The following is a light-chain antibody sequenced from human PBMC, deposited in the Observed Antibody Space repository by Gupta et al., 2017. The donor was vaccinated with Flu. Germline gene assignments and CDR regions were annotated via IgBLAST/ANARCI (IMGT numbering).Light chain of an antibody. CDR2: DDS. Sequence: PGKTTRTTCGGKICGSKSVRWDQQKPGHAPLLVVYDDSDRPAGIPGRFSGSNSGNTATLTISRVEAGEEADYYCQVGDSTGGVVFGGGTKLTVL. V-gene: IGLV3-21*03. CDR3: QVGDSTGGVV. CDR1: ICGSKS. J-gene: IGLJ2*01.